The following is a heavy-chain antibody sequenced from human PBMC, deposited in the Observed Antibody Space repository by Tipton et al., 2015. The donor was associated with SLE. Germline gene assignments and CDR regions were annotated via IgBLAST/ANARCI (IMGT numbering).Heavy chain of an antibody. CDR3: ASNGDSWFDP. Sequence: TLSLTCTVSGGSISSSSYYWSWIRQPPGKGLEWIGYIYYGGSTNYNPSLKSRVTISVDTSKNQFSLKLSSVTAADTAVYYCASNGDSWFDPWGQGTLVTVSS. D-gene: IGHD2-8*01. V-gene: IGHV4-61*01. CDR2: IYYGGST. J-gene: IGHJ5*02. CDR1: GGSISSSSYY.